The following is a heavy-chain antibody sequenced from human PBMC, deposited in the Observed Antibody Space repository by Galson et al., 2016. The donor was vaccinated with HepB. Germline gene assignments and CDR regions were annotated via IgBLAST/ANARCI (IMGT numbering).Heavy chain of an antibody. CDR2: IYSGGNT. D-gene: IGHD6-13*01. V-gene: IGHV3-66*01. CDR3: ATNPGASTWA. CDR1: GFTVGNNY. Sequence: SLRLSCAASGFTVGNNYMSWVRQAPGKGLEWVALIYSGGNTIYADSGKGRFSISRDNSKNTLYLQMNSLSAEDTAVYYCATNPGASTWAWGQGTLVTVAS. J-gene: IGHJ4*02.